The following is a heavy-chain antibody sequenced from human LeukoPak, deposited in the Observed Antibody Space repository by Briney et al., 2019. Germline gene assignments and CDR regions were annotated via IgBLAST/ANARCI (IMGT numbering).Heavy chain of an antibody. CDR1: GFTFSSYS. D-gene: IGHD1-14*01. V-gene: IGHV3-21*01. Sequence: PGGSLRLSCAASGFTFSSYSMNWVRQAPGKGLEWVSSISSSSSYIYYADSVKGRFTISRDNAKNSLYLQMSSLRAEDTAVYYCARDNRLGGDYWGQGTLVTVSS. J-gene: IGHJ4*02. CDR2: ISSSSSYI. CDR3: ARDNRLGGDY.